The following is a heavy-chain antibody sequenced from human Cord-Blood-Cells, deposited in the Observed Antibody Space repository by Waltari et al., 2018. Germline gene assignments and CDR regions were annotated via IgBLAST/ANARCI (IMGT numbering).Heavy chain of an antibody. V-gene: IGHV3-9*01. Sequence: EVQLVESGGGLVQPGRSLRLSCAASGFTFDDYAMHWVREAPGKGLEWVSGIGCNSGSIGYADSVKGRFTISRDNAKNSLYLQMNSLRAEDTALYCCAKRLITMIAFDIWGQGTMVTVSS. CDR2: IGCNSGSI. J-gene: IGHJ3*02. D-gene: IGHD3-22*01. CDR3: AKRLITMIAFDI. CDR1: GFTFDDYA.